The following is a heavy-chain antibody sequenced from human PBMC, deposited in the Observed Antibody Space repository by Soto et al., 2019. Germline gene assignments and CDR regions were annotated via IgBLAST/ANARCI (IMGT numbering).Heavy chain of an antibody. D-gene: IGHD1-26*01. CDR1: GFTFDYYW. CDR3: TRAAIRGELLDY. CDR2: IWHDGSNK. V-gene: IGHV3-33*08. Sequence: GGSLRLSCAASGFTFDYYWMHWVRQAPGKGLEWVALIWHDGSNKGYADSVKGRFTISRDNSKNTLNLQMNSLRVEDTAVYYCTRAAIRGELLDYWGQGTQVTVSS. J-gene: IGHJ4*02.